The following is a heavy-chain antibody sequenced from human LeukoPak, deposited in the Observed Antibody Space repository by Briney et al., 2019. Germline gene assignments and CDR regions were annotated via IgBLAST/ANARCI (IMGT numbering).Heavy chain of an antibody. CDR3: AKDLNSIAVAGTGVGY. CDR1: GLTFSSYE. D-gene: IGHD6-19*01. CDR2: ISGSGGST. J-gene: IGHJ4*02. V-gene: IGHV3-23*01. Sequence: GGSLRLSCAASGLTFSSYEMNWFRQAPGKGLEWVSAISGSGGSTYYADSVKGRFTISRDNSKNTLYLQMNSLRAEDTAVYYCAKDLNSIAVAGTGVGYWGQGTLVTVSS.